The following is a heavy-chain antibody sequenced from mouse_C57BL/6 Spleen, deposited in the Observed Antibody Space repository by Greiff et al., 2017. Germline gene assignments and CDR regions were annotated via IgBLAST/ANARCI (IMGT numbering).Heavy chain of an antibody. CDR2: IRLKSDNYAT. J-gene: IGHJ1*03. D-gene: IGHD1-1*01. CDR1: GFTFSNYW. V-gene: IGHV6-3*01. Sequence: EVKLEESGGGLVQPGGSMKLSCVASGFTFSNYWMNWVRQSPEKGLEWVAQIRLKSDNYATPYAESVKGRFTISRDDSKSSVYLQMNNLRAEDTGIYYCTGHGGSSYEGDFDVWGTGTTVTVSS. CDR3: TGHGGSSYEGDFDV.